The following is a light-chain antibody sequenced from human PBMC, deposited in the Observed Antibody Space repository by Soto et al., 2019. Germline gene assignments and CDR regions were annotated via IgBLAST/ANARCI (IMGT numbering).Light chain of an antibody. CDR1: QHVSSN. J-gene: IGKJ2*01. V-gene: IGKV3-15*01. CDR3: PQYNNWPYT. CDR2: RAS. Sequence: EIVMTQSPATLSVSPGGSATLSCRASQHVSSNFAWYRQKPGQAPTLLIYRASTRATGIPARFSGSGSGTEFTLTVSSLQSEDFAVYYCPQYNNWPYTFGQGTKLEIK.